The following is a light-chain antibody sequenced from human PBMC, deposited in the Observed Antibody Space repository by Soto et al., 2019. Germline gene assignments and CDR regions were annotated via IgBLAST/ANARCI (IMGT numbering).Light chain of an antibody. CDR3: QQSNNWTLT. CDR1: QSVSGN. CDR2: CAS. Sequence: EIVMTQSPATLSVSPGERATLSCRASQSVSGNLAWYQQKPGQPPRLLIYCASTRATGIPARFSGSGSGTEFSLPISSLKSEKFAVYDCQQSNNWTLTFGGGTKVEIK. J-gene: IGKJ4*01. V-gene: IGKV3-15*01.